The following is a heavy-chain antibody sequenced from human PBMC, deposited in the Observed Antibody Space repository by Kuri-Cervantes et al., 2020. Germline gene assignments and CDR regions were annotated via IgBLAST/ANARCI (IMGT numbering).Heavy chain of an antibody. CDR3: AIAYYYGSGSYSFDP. V-gene: IGHV1-8*02. CDR2: MNPNSGNT. D-gene: IGHD3-10*01. Sequence: ASVKVSCKASGYTFTSYGINWVRQATGQGLEWMGWMNPNSGNTGYAQKFQGRVTMTRNTSISTAYMELSSLRSEDTAVYYCAIAYYYGSGSYSFDPWGQGTLVTVSS. CDR1: GYTFTSYG. J-gene: IGHJ5*02.